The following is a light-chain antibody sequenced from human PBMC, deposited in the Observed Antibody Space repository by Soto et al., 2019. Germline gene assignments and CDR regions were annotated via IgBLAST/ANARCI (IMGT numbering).Light chain of an antibody. CDR1: QSIADY. J-gene: IGKJ3*01. V-gene: IGKV1-39*01. CDR2: GAS. CDR3: QQSSSPPFT. Sequence: DLQMTQSPSSLSASVGDRVAITCRASQSIADYLNWYQHKPGKAVKLLIYGASNLQSGVPSRFSGSGSGTDFTLTISGLQPDDFAIYYCQQSSSPPFTFGPGTRVDVK.